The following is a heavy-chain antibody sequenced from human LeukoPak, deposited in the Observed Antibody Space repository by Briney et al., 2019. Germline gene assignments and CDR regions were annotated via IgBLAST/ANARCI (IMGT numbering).Heavy chain of an antibody. J-gene: IGHJ5*02. V-gene: IGHV4-38-2*02. CDR2: IYYSGST. CDR3: ARDGPTP. CDR1: GYSISSGYY. Sequence: SETLSLTCTVSGYSISSGYYWGWIRQPPGKGLEWIGSIYYSGSTYYNPSLKSRVTISVDTSKNQFSLKLSSVTAADTAVYYCARDGPTPWGQGTLVTVSS. D-gene: IGHD3/OR15-3a*01.